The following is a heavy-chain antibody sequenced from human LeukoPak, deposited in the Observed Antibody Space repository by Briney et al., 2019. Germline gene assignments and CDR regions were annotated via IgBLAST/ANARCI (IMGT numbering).Heavy chain of an antibody. CDR1: GFTFSSYS. CDR2: ISSSSSYI. V-gene: IGHV3-21*01. D-gene: IGHD1-7*01. Sequence: GGSLRLSCAASGFTFSSYSMNWVRQAPGKELEWVSSISSSSSYIYYADSVKGRFTISRDNAKNSLYLQMNSLRAEDTAVYYCASASGTTRESATYYYYMDVWGKGTTVTVSS. J-gene: IGHJ6*03. CDR3: ASASGTTRESATYYYYMDV.